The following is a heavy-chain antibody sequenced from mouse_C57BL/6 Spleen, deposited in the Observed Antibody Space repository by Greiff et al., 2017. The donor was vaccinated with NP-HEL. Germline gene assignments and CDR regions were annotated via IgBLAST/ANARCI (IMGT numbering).Heavy chain of an antibody. CDR2: INPNYGTT. Sequence: EVQLQQSGPELVKPGASVKISCKASGYSFTDYNMNWVKQSNGKSLEWIGVINPNYGTTSYNQKFKGKATLTVDQSSSTAYMQLNSLTSEDSEVYYCARRGCSSYYYAMDYWGQGTSVTVSS. CDR1: GYSFTDYN. J-gene: IGHJ4*01. V-gene: IGHV1-39*01. D-gene: IGHD1-1*01. CDR3: ARRGCSSYYYAMDY.